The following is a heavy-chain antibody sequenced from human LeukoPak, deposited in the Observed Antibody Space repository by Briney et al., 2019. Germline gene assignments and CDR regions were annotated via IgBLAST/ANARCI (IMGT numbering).Heavy chain of an antibody. V-gene: IGHV5-10-1*01. CDR3: ARGSGIDF. CDR2: IDPSDSYT. CDR1: GYSFTNYW. Sequence: GESLRISCKGSGYSFTNYWISWVPQMPGKGLEWMGRIDPSDSYTKYSPSFEGHVTISADKSISTAYLQWSSLKASDSAIYYCARGSGIDFWGQGTLVTVSS. D-gene: IGHD3-10*01. J-gene: IGHJ4*02.